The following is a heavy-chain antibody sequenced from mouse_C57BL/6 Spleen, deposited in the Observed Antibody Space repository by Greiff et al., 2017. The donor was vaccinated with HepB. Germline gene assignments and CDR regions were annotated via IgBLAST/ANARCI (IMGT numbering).Heavy chain of an antibody. V-gene: IGHV10-1*01. CDR3: GRQEGLRSYYYAMDY. J-gene: IGHJ4*01. CDR2: IRSKSNNYAT. D-gene: IGHD2-4*01. CDR1: GFSFNTYA. Sequence: EVQLVESGGGLVQPKGSLKLSCAASGFSFNTYAMNWVRQAPGKGLEWVARIRSKSNNYATYYADSVKDRFTISRDDSESMLYLQMNNLKTEDTAIYYCGRQEGLRSYYYAMDYWGQGTSVTVSS.